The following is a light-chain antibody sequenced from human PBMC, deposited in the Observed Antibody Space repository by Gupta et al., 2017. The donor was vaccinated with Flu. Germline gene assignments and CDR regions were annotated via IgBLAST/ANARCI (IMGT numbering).Light chain of an antibody. Sequence: SSLSASVGDRVTITCRASQSISSYLNWYKQKPGKAPKLLIYAAPSWQSGVPSRFSGSGYGKDFTLTISSRQPEDFAAYYCQQSDRNPPRTFGQGTKVEIK. V-gene: IGKV1-39*01. CDR3: QQSDRNPPRT. CDR1: QSISSY. CDR2: AAP. J-gene: IGKJ2*02.